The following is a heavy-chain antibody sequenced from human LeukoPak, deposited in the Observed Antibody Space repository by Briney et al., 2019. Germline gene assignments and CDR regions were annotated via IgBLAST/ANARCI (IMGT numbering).Heavy chain of an antibody. CDR3: ARKSVDTAMALDY. D-gene: IGHD5-18*01. Sequence: SETLSLTCTVSGGSISSGDYYWSWIRQPPGKGLEWIGYIYYSGRTYYNPSLKSRVTISVDTSKNQFSLKLSSVTAADTAVYYCARKSVDTAMALDYWGQGTLVTVSS. J-gene: IGHJ4*02. CDR2: IYYSGRT. V-gene: IGHV4-30-4*01. CDR1: GGSISSGDYY.